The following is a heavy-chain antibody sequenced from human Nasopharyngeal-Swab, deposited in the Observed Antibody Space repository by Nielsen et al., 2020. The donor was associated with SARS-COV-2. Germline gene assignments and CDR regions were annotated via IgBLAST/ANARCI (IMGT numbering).Heavy chain of an antibody. Sequence: WIRQPPGKGLEWVSSISGSGGNEYYAESVKGRVTISRDNSKNTLYLQMNSLRAEDTAIYYCAKDRDDYGDCWGSETFHFDHWGQGTLVTVSS. CDR3: AKDRDDYGDCWGSETFHFDH. D-gene: IGHD4-17*01. CDR2: ISGSGGNE. V-gene: IGHV3-23*01. J-gene: IGHJ4*02.